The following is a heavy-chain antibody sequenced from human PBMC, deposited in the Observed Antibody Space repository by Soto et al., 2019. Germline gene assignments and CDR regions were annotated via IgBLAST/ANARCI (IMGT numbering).Heavy chain of an antibody. D-gene: IGHD1-26*01. CDR1: GFSFRDYD. CDR3: ARAYLGRLPRRADYYSAMDV. CDR2: LGAARDP. Sequence: EVQLVESGGGSVQPGESLRLSCAASGFSFRDYDMHWVRQRKGKGLEWVSALGAARDPYYVGSVKGRFSGSRDNAQNSLFLQMNNLRVDDTAVYFWARAYLGRLPRRADYYSAMDVWGRGTTVTVSS. J-gene: IGHJ6*02. V-gene: IGHV3-13*05.